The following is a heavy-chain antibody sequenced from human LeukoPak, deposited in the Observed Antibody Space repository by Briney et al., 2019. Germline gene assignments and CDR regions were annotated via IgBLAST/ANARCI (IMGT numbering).Heavy chain of an antibody. CDR2: ISWNSGSI. CDR3: AEDIHAAPGTRDYYYGMDV. CDR1: GFTFDDYA. V-gene: IGHV3-9*01. D-gene: IGHD6-13*01. Sequence: PGRSLRLSCAASGFTFDDYAMHWVRQAPGKGLEWVSGISWNSGSIGYADSVKGRLTISRDNAKNSLYLQMNSLRAEDTALYYCAEDIHAAPGTRDYYYGMDVWGQGTTVTVSS. J-gene: IGHJ6*02.